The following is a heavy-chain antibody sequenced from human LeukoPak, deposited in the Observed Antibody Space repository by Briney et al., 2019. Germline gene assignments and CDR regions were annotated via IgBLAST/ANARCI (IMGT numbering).Heavy chain of an antibody. V-gene: IGHV4-4*07. CDR3: ASLTYSYADY. CDR2: IYTSGST. D-gene: IGHD5-18*01. J-gene: IGHJ4*02. CDR1: GGSISRYY. Sequence: SETLSLTCTVSGGSISRYYWSWIRQPAGKGREWIGRIYTSGSTNYNPSLKSRVTMSVDTSKNQFSLKLSSVTAADTAVYYCASLTYSYADYWGQGTLVTVSS.